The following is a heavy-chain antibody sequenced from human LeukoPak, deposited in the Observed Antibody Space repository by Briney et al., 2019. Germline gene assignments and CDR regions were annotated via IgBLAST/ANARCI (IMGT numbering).Heavy chain of an antibody. CDR1: GFTFSSYW. CDR3: ARANYDCVWGSYRTYYYYYYMDV. J-gene: IGHJ6*03. Sequence: GGSLRLSCAASGFTFSSYWMHWVRQAPGKGLVWVSRINSDGCSTSYADSVKGRFTISRDNAKNTLYLQMNSLRAEDTAVYYCARANYDCVWGSYRTYYYYYYMDVWGKGTTVTVSS. V-gene: IGHV3-74*01. D-gene: IGHD3-16*02. CDR2: INSDGCST.